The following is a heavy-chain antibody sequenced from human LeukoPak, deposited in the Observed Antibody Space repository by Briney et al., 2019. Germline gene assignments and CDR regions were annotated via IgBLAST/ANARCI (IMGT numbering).Heavy chain of an antibody. Sequence: ASVKVSCKASGYTFIAFYMHWVRQAPGQGLEWMGIINPSGGSTSYAQKFQGRVTMTRDTSTSTVYMELSSLRSEDTAVYYCARDRFFRGGYYLNYWGQGTLVTVSS. CDR1: GYTFIAFY. CDR2: INPSGGST. J-gene: IGHJ4*02. V-gene: IGHV1-46*01. D-gene: IGHD3-22*01. CDR3: ARDRFFRGGYYLNY.